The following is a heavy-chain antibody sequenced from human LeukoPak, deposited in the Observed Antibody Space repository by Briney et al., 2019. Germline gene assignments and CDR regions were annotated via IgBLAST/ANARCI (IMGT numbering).Heavy chain of an antibody. Sequence: QPGGSLKLSCAASGFTFSNYWMTWVRQAPGKGLEWVSVIYSGGSTYYADSVKGRFTISRDNSKNTLYLQMNSLRAEDTAVYYCARIGYVWGSYTQRDYWGQGTLVTVSS. CDR3: ARIGYVWGSYTQRDY. V-gene: IGHV3-53*01. CDR1: GFTFSNYW. CDR2: IYSGGST. J-gene: IGHJ4*02. D-gene: IGHD3-16*01.